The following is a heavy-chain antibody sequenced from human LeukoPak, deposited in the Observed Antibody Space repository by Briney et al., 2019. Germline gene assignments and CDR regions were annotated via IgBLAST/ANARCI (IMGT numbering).Heavy chain of an antibody. CDR2: IWYDGSNK. J-gene: IGHJ3*02. D-gene: IGHD3-22*01. CDR3: ARGRGPYYDSSGYYRDAFDI. V-gene: IGHV3-33*01. Sequence: PGGSLTLSCAASGFTFSSYGMHWVRQAPGKGLEWVAVIWYDGSNKYYADSVKGRFTISRDNSKNTLYLQMNSLRAEDTAVYYCARGRGPYYDSSGYYRDAFDIWGQGTMVTVSS. CDR1: GFTFSSYG.